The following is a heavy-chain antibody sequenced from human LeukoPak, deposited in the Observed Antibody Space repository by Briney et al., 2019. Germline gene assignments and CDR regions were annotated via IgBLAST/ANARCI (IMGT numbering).Heavy chain of an antibody. J-gene: IGHJ3*02. D-gene: IGHD4-23*01. Sequence: ASVKVSCKVSGYTLTELSMHWVRQAPGKGLEWMGGFDPEDGETIYAQKFQGRVTMTEDTSTDTAYMELSSLRSEDTAVYYCATDLTVVTRNAFDIWGQGTMVTVSS. CDR1: GYTLTELS. CDR2: FDPEDGET. V-gene: IGHV1-24*01. CDR3: ATDLTVVTRNAFDI.